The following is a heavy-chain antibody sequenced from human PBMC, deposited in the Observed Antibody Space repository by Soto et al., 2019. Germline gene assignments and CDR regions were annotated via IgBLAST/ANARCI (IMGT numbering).Heavy chain of an antibody. CDR2: IYYSGST. CDR1: GGSISSSSYY. V-gene: IGHV4-39*07. J-gene: IGHJ4*02. Sequence: PSETLSLTCTVSGGSISSSSYYWGWIRQPPGKGLEWIGRIYYSGSTYYNPSLKSRVTMSVDTSKNQFSLKLSSVTTADTAVYYCASVPSGVGYSNSRLPPLWGQGSLVTVSS. CDR3: ASVPSGVGYSNSRLPPL. D-gene: IGHD4-4*01.